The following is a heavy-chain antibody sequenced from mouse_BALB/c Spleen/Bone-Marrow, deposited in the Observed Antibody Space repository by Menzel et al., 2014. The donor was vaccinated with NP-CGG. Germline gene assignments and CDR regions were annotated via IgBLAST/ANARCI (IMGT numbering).Heavy chain of an antibody. CDR1: GFNIKDYY. CDR3: TRWVYYGSSYFDY. CDR2: IDPENGNT. J-gene: IGHJ2*01. V-gene: IGHV14-1*02. Sequence: VQLQQSGAEFVRPGALVKLSCNASGFNIKDYYMHWVKQRPEQGLEWIGWIDPENGNTIYDPKFPGKASITAGTSSNTAYLQLSSLTSEDTAVYYCTRWVYYGSSYFDYWGQGTTLTVSS. D-gene: IGHD1-1*01.